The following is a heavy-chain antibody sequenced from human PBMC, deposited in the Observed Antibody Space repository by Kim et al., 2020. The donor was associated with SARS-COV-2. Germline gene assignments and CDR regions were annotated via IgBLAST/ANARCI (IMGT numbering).Heavy chain of an antibody. CDR3: ARDRRYCTNGVCYYFDY. CDR2: ISYDGSNK. J-gene: IGHJ4*02. D-gene: IGHD2-8*01. CDR1: GFTFSSYA. V-gene: IGHV3-30-3*01. Sequence: GGSLRLSCAASGFTFSSYAMHWVRQAPGKGLEWVAVISYDGSNKYYADSVKGRFTISRDNSKNTLYLQMNSLRAEDTAVYYCARDRRYCTNGVCYYFDYWGQGTLVTVSS.